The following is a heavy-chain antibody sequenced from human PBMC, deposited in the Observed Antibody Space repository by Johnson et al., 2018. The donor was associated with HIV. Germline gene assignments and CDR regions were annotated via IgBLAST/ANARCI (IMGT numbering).Heavy chain of an antibody. CDR1: GFTFSSYD. D-gene: IGHD1-26*01. CDR3: AKDGVVGAKRRAFDI. J-gene: IGHJ3*02. CDR2: ISYDGSNK. V-gene: IGHV3-30*18. Sequence: QVQLVESGGGVVQPGRSLRLSCAASGFTFSSYDMHWVRQAPGKGLEWVAVISYDGSNKYYADSVKGRFTISRDNSKNTLYLQMNSLRAEDTAVYYCAKDGVVGAKRRAFDIWGQGTMVTVSS.